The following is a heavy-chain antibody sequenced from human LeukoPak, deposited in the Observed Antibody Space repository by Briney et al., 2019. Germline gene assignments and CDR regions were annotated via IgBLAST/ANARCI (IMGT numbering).Heavy chain of an antibody. CDR3: ARLTRRSGNYFEN. CDR1: GGSFNDYY. J-gene: IGHJ4*02. V-gene: IGHV4-59*01. CDR2: IHYSGNT. Sequence: SEALSLTCAVYGGSFNDYYWSWLRQSPEKGLEWIGYIHYSGNTNYNTSLKSRVTISVDTSKSQFSLKLSSVIAADTAVYYCARLTRRSGNYFENWGQGTLVTVSS. D-gene: IGHD1-1*01.